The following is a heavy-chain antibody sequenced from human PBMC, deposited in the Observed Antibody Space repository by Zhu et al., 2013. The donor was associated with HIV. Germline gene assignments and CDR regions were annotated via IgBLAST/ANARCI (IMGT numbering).Heavy chain of an antibody. J-gene: IGHJ4*02. Sequence: QVQLVQSGAEVKKPGASVKVSCKASGYTFIGYYMHWVRQAPGQGLEWMGWINPNSGGTNYAQKFQGRVTMTRDTSIRTAYMELSRLRFDDTAVYYCARAGFENKRPGGYWAQGTLVTVSS. CDR2: INPNSGGT. V-gene: IGHV1-2*02. CDR1: GYTFIGYY. CDR3: ARAGFENKRPGGY.